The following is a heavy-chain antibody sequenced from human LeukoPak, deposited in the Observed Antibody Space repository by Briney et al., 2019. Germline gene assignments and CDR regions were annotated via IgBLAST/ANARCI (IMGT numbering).Heavy chain of an antibody. CDR2: ISYDGSNK. V-gene: IGHV3-30-3*01. CDR1: GFTFSSYA. CDR3: ARPHCGGDCYPYYFDY. D-gene: IGHD2-21*02. Sequence: GGSLRLSCAASGFTFSSYAMHWVRQAPGKGLEWVAVISYDGSNKYYADSVKGRFTISRDNSKNTLYLQTNSLRAEDTAVYYCARPHCGGDCYPYYFDYWGQGTLVTVSS. J-gene: IGHJ4*02.